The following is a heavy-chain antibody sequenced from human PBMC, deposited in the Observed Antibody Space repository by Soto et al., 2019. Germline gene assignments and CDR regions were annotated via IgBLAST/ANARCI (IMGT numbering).Heavy chain of an antibody. CDR2: ISYDGYLR. CDR3: AKDFKVSGSHYGTLNYYYGMDV. J-gene: IGHJ6*02. Sequence: GGALRLSCAASGFIFSTYGMQWVRQAPGKGLEWVAVISYDGYLRYYVDAVKGRFTVARDNSKNTLFLEMNSLRVEDTAVYFCAKDFKVSGSHYGTLNYYYGMDVWGQGTTVTVS. V-gene: IGHV3-30*18. D-gene: IGHD3-10*01. CDR1: GFIFSTYG.